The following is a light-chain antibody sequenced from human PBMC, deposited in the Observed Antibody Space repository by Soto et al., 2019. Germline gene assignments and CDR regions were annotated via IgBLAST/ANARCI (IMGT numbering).Light chain of an antibody. CDR1: QSVSSSY. Sequence: IVLTKSPSILPFCPADKLTLPSRASQSVSSSYLAWYQQKPGQAPRLLIYDASNRATGIPARFSGSGSGTDFTLTISSLEPEDFAVYYCQQRSNWPLTFGGGTKV. V-gene: IGKV3-11*01. CDR3: QQRSNWPLT. CDR2: DAS. J-gene: IGKJ4*01.